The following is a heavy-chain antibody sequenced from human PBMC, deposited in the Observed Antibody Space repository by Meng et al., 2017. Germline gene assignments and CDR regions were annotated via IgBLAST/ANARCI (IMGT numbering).Heavy chain of an antibody. CDR3: ARGGAEAGTGIPRVFVY. V-gene: IGHV3-48*03. CDR1: GFTFSSYE. Sequence: GESLKISCAASGFTFSSYEINWVRLAPGKGLEWVSYISSGGNIKYYADSVKGRVTTSRDNAKNSLYLQMNSLRAEDTAVYYCARGGAEAGTGIPRVFVYWGQGTLVTVSS. D-gene: IGHD6-19*01. CDR2: ISSGGNIK. J-gene: IGHJ4*02.